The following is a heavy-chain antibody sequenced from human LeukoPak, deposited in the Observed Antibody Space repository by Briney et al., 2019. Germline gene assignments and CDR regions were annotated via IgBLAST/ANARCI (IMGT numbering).Heavy chain of an antibody. CDR2: IHHSGST. Sequence: SETLSLTCAVYVGSFSGYYWSWIRQPPGKGLEWIGEIHHSGSTNYNPSLKSRVTISVDTSKNQFSLKLSSVTAADTAVYYCARIRAAPDYWGQGTLVTVSS. V-gene: IGHV4-34*01. J-gene: IGHJ4*02. CDR1: VGSFSGYY. CDR3: ARIRAAPDY. D-gene: IGHD3-3*01.